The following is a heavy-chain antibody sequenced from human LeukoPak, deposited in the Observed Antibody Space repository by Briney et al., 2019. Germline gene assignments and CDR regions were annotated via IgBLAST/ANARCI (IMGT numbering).Heavy chain of an antibody. CDR2: ISNSGSTI. D-gene: IGHD5-12*01. Sequence: TGGSLRLSCAASGFTFSDYYMSWIRQAPGKGLEWVSYISNSGSTIYYADSVKGRFTISRDNAKNSLYLQMNSLRVEDTAVYYCARDYDQYSDYWGQGTLVTVSS. V-gene: IGHV3-11*01. CDR1: GFTFSDYY. J-gene: IGHJ4*02. CDR3: ARDYDQYSDY.